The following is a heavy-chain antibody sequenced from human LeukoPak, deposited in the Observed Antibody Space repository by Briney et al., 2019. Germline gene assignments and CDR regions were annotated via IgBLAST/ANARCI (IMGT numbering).Heavy chain of an antibody. CDR3: AKGPTYSSSSLFDY. CDR2: ISWNGGTI. V-gene: IGHV3-9*03. CDR1: GFTFHEYA. D-gene: IGHD6-6*01. Sequence: GRSLRLSCAASGFTFHEYAMHWVRQAPGKGLEWVSGISWNGGTIDYADSVKGRFTISRDNAKNSLYLQMNRLRPEDMALYYCAKGPTYSSSSLFDYWGQGILAAVSS. J-gene: IGHJ4*02.